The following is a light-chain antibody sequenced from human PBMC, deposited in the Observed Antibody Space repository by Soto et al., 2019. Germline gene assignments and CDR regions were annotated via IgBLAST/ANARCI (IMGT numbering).Light chain of an antibody. Sequence: DIQLTQSPSSLSASVVDRVTITFRASQGIITYLNWYQQKPGKAPNLLIYSSSTLQSGVPSRFSGSGSGTDFTLTISSLQPDDFATYYCQQYNTYSTFGQGTRLEIK. V-gene: IGKV1-39*01. CDR2: SSS. CDR3: QQYNTYST. CDR1: QGIITY. J-gene: IGKJ5*01.